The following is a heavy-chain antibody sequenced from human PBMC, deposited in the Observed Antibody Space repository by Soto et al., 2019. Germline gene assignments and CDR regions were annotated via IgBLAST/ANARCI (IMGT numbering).Heavy chain of an antibody. CDR2: ISYDGSNK. CDR3: ARERAEAGDY. CDR1: GFTFSTYS. J-gene: IGHJ4*02. Sequence: QVQLVESGGGVVQPGRSLRLSCLASGFTFSTYSMHWVRQAPGKGLEWVAVISYDGSNKNYADSVKGRFTISRDNSKNTLYLQMNSLRAEDTAVYYCARERAEAGDYWGQGTLVIVSS. D-gene: IGHD6-13*01. V-gene: IGHV3-30-3*01.